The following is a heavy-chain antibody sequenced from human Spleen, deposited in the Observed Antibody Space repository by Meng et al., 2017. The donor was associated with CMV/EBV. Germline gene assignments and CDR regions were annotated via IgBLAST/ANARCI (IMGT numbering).Heavy chain of an antibody. CDR2: IIPILDMA. V-gene: IGHV1-69*10. CDR3: ARDRTGSGSNSDY. D-gene: IGHD3-10*01. CDR1: GGTFSSYA. J-gene: IGHJ4*02. Sequence: SVKVSCKASGGTFSSYAISWVRQAPGQGLEWMGGIIPILDMANYAQKFQGRVTLTADKSTTTAFMELSSLRSDDTAVYYCARDRTGSGSNSDYWGQGTLVTVSS.